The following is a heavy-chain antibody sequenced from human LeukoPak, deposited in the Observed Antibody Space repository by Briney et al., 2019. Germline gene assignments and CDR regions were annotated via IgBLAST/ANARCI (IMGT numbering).Heavy chain of an antibody. D-gene: IGHD6-19*01. V-gene: IGHV3-23*01. CDR1: GLTFSSYA. Sequence: GGSLRLSCGASGLTFSSYAMSWVRQAPGEGLDWVSLISAGGSGTYYADSVKCRFSISRDNSNDTLYLQMNRLSAEDKAVYYCAKRSVPGTYYLDYWGQGTLVLVSS. CDR2: ISAGGSGT. J-gene: IGHJ4*02. CDR3: AKRSVPGTYYLDY.